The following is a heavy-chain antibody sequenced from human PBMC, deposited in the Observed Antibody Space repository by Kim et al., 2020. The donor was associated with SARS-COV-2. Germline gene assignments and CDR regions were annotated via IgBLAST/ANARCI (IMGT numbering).Heavy chain of an antibody. Sequence: GGSLRLSCAASGFTFSSYCMSWVRQAPGKGLEWVANIKQHGSEKYYVDSVKGRFTISRDNAKNTLYLQMNSLRAEDTAVYYCARVGVVVQAAINSVDYWGQGTLLTASS. J-gene: IGHJ4*02. CDR2: IKQHGSEK. CDR3: ARVGVVVQAAINSVDY. D-gene: IGHD2-2*01. CDR1: GFTFSSYC. V-gene: IGHV3-7*04.